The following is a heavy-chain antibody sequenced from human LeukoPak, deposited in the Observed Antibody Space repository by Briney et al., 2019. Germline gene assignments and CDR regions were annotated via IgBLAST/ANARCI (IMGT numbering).Heavy chain of an antibody. J-gene: IGHJ4*02. D-gene: IGHD5-12*01. CDR3: AKTGYDLEFDA. CDR2: LYYTGNT. Sequence: PSETLSLTCSVSGGSLRSSGYYWGWIRQPPRKGLEWIGSLYYTGNTYYNESLKSRVIMSADTSQKQLSLKLKFVTAADTAVYYCAKTGYDLEFDAWGQGIPVTVSS. V-gene: IGHV4-39*01. CDR1: GGSLRSSGYY.